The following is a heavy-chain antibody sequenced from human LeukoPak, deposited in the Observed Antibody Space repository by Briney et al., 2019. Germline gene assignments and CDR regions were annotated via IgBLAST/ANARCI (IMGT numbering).Heavy chain of an antibody. J-gene: IGHJ4*02. CDR2: IYYGGST. CDR1: GVTISSYY. CDR3: ARHGAPYSSSWYDY. D-gene: IGHD6-13*01. Sequence: SETLSLTCTVSGVTISSYYWSWIRQPPGKGLEWIGYIYYGGSTNYNPSLKSRVTISVDTSKNQFSLKLSSVTAADTAVYYCARHGAPYSSSWYDYWGQGTLVTVSS. V-gene: IGHV4-59*08.